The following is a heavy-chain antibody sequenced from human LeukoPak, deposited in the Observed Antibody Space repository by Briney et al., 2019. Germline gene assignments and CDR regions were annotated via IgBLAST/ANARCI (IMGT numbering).Heavy chain of an antibody. CDR3: AMATXVVXGTGAQYYFDY. Sequence: ASVKVSCKVSGYTLTELSMHWVRQAPGKGLEWMGGFDPEDGETIYAQKFQGRVTMTEDTSTDTAYMELSSLRSEDTAVYYCAMATXVVXGTGAQYYFDYWGQGTLVTVSS. V-gene: IGHV1-24*01. J-gene: IGHJ4*02. CDR2: FDPEDGET. CDR1: GYTLTELS. D-gene: IGHD4-23*01.